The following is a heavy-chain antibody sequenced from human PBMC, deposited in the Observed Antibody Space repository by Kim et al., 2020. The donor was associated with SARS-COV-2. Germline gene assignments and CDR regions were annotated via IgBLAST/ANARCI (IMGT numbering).Heavy chain of an antibody. Sequence: SETLSLTCNVSGDSVRSGSYQWSWIRQTPGRGLEWIGFIYYSGTTNYNPSLRSRVTISIDIFQNHFSLKLSSVTSADTAVYYCARGGNYYGSGSHPYFDFWGQGTQVTVSS. CDR1: GDSVRSGSYQ. CDR2: IYYSGTT. J-gene: IGHJ4*02. V-gene: IGHV4-61*03. D-gene: IGHD3-10*01. CDR3: ARGGNYYGSGSHPYFDF.